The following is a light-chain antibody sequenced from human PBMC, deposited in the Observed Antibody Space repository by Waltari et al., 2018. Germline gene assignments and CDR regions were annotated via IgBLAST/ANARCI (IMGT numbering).Light chain of an antibody. CDR1: QSVSRS. J-gene: IGKJ1*01. CDR2: GAS. CDR3: QHYVRLPVS. Sequence: EIVLTQSPGTLSLSPGERATLSCRASQSVSRSLAWYQQKPGPAPRLLIYGASSRATGVPDRFSGSESGTDFSLTISRLEPEDFAVYYCQHYVRLPVSFGQGTKVEIK. V-gene: IGKV3-20*01.